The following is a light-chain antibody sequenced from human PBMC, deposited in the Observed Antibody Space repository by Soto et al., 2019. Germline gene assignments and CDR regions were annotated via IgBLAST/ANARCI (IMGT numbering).Light chain of an antibody. J-gene: IGKJ2*02. V-gene: IGKV1-12*01. CDR1: QGISSW. Sequence: DIQMTQSPSSVSASVGDRVTITCRASQGISSWLAWYQQNPGNAPKLRMYAASRLQSGVPSRFSGSGAGTDFTRTIISLQTEDFATYYCQKANSFPCTFGQGTKLEIK. CDR3: QKANSFPCT. CDR2: AAS.